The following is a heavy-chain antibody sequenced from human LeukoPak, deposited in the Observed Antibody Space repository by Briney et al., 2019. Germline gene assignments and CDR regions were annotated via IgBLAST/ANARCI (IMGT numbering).Heavy chain of an antibody. V-gene: IGHV3-21*01. D-gene: IGHD6-19*01. Sequence: GGSLILSCAASGFTFSSYTMNWVRQAPGRGLEWVSCISYSSSYIYYADSVKGRFTISRDNTKNSLYLQMNSLRAEDTAVYYCARERGSGWGGGIQHWGQGTLVTVSS. CDR1: GFTFSSYT. J-gene: IGHJ1*01. CDR2: ISYSSSYI. CDR3: ARERGSGWGGGIQH.